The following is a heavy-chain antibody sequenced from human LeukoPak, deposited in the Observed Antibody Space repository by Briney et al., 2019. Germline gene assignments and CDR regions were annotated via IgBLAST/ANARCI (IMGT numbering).Heavy chain of an antibody. CDR1: GFTVSSNY. CDR2: IYSGGST. CDR3: ARDLGYSYGGFDP. Sequence: GGSLRLSCAASGFTVSSNYMSWVRQAPGKGLEWVSVIYSGGSTYYADSVKGRLTISRDNSKNTLYLQMNSLRAEDTAVYYCARDLGYSYGGFDPWGQGTLVTVSS. D-gene: IGHD5-18*01. J-gene: IGHJ5*02. V-gene: IGHV3-66*02.